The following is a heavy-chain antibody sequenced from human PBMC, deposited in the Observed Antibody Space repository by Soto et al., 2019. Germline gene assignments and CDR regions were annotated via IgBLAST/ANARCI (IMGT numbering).Heavy chain of an antibody. V-gene: IGHV3-23*01. CDR3: AKGGAKQLVGYYYYYGMDV. Sequence: GGSLRLSCAASGFTFSSYAMSWVRQAPGKGLEWVSAISGSGGSTYYADSVKGRFTISRDNSKNTLYLQMNSLRAEDTVVYYCAKGGAKQLVGYYYYYGMDVWGQGTTVTVSS. CDR2: ISGSGGST. CDR1: GFTFSSYA. D-gene: IGHD6-6*01. J-gene: IGHJ6*02.